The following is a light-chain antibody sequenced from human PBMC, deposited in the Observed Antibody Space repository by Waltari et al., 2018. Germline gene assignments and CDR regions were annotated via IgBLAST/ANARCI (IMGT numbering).Light chain of an antibody. CDR1: QNIDSD. J-gene: IGKJ2*01. CDR2: AAS. CDR3: QQSYTTPPMYT. Sequence: DIQMTQSPSSLSASVGDRVTITCRASQNIDSDLNWYQQKPGKAPRLLIYAASSLQRGVPSRFSGSGSGTDFTLTVSSLQPEDFVIYYCQQSYTTPPMYTFGQGTKLEIK. V-gene: IGKV1-39*01.